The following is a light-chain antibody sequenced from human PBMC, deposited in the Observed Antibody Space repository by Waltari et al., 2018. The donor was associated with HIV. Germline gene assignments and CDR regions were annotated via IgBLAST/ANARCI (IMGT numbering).Light chain of an antibody. Sequence: EIVLTQSPATLSLSPGERATLSCWAIQIVRSYLAWYQQRPAQAPRLLIYDTSNRATGIPARFSGSGSGTDFTLTISSLEPEDFAVYYCQQRSSWPLTLGQGTNVEFK. CDR3: QQRSSWPLT. V-gene: IGKV3-11*01. CDR2: DTS. CDR1: QIVRSY. J-gene: IGKJ1*01.